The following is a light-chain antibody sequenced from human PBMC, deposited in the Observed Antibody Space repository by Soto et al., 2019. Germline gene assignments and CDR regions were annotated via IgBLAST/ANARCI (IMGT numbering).Light chain of an antibody. J-gene: IGKJ1*01. CDR1: QSMSSG. V-gene: IGKV1-5*01. Sequence: DIQMTQSPSTLSASVGDRVTITCRASQSMSSGLAWYQQKPGKAPKVLMYDVSSLEGGVPSRFSGSGSGTEFTLTISSLQPDDFATYYCQQYNSYWTFGQGTKV. CDR3: QQYNSYWT. CDR2: DVS.